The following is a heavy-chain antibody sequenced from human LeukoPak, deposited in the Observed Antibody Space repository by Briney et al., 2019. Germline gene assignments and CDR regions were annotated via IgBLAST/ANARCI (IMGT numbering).Heavy chain of an antibody. V-gene: IGHV3-64*01. Sequence: SGGSLRLSCAPSGFTFSGYAMHWVRQAPGKGLEYVTSISSNGGSTYYANSVKGRFTISRDNSKNTLYLQMGSLRAEDMAVYYCARGHFDWLPYDYWGQGTLVTVS. D-gene: IGHD3-9*01. CDR3: ARGHFDWLPYDY. J-gene: IGHJ4*02. CDR2: ISSNGGST. CDR1: GFTFSGYA.